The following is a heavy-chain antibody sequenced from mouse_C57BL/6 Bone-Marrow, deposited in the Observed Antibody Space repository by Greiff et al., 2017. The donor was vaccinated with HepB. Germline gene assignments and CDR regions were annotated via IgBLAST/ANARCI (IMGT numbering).Heavy chain of an antibody. CDR2: ISSGGSYT. V-gene: IGHV5-6*01. D-gene: IGHD1-1*01. J-gene: IGHJ2*01. Sequence: EVKLVESGGDLVKPGGSLKLSCAASGFTFSSYGMSWVRQTPDKRLEWVATISSGGSYTYYPDSVKGRFTISRDNAKNTLYLQMSSLKSEDTAMYYCARHETTVGDYWGQGTTLTVSS. CDR3: ARHETTVGDY. CDR1: GFTFSSYG.